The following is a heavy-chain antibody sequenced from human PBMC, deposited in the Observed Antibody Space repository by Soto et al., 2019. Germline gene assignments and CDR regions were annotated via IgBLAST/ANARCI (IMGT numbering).Heavy chain of an antibody. Sequence: GGSLRLSCAASGFNFRKFAMSWIRQAPGKGLEWVSGMSERSGPPLYADSVKGRFTISRDNSKSTLYLEMNNLRPEDTAVYYCAKDRDNTDYYWIFDLWGRGXPVTVSS. J-gene: IGHJ2*01. D-gene: IGHD4-17*01. CDR2: MSERSGPP. CDR3: AKDRDNTDYYWIFDL. V-gene: IGHV3-23*01. CDR1: GFNFRKFA.